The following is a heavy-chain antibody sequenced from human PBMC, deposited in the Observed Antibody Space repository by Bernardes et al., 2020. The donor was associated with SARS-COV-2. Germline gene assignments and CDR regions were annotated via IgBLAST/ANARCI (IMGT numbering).Heavy chain of an antibody. CDR3: ARGWLEVSSVDDYYYYYGMDV. D-gene: IGHD2-15*01. V-gene: IGHV4-61*01. J-gene: IGHJ6*02. Sequence: SETLSLTCTVSGGSVSSGSYYWSWIRQPPGKGLEWIGYIYYSGSTHYNPSLKSRVTISVDTSKNQFSLKLSSVTAADTAVYYCARGWLEVSSVDDYYYYYGMDVWGQGTTVTVSS. CDR2: IYYSGST. CDR1: GGSVSSGSYY.